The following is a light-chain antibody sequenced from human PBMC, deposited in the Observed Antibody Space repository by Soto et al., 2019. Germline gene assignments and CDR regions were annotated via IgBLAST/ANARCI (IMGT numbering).Light chain of an antibody. CDR3: QESFFTLGT. V-gene: IGKV1-39*01. CDR1: QYIGDF. CDR2: GAS. Sequence: DIQMTQSPSSLSASVLDRVTITCRASQYIGDFLNWYQQTPGKAPKLLIFGASNLHIGVPSRFSGSGSGTEFTLTINNLQREDFATYYCQESFFTLGTFGRGTKVDIK. J-gene: IGKJ1*01.